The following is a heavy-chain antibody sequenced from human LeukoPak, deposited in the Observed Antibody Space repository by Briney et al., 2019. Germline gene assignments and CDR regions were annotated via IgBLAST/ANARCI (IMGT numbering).Heavy chain of an antibody. Sequence: GESLKIFCKGSGYSFTSFWIGWVRQMPGKGLEWMGIIYPGDSDTRYSPSFQGQVTISADKSISTAYLQWSSLKASDTAMYYCARESVPAATDTWFDPWGKGTLVTVST. CDR1: GYSFTSFW. D-gene: IGHD2-2*01. V-gene: IGHV5-51*01. CDR3: ARESVPAATDTWFDP. J-gene: IGHJ5*02. CDR2: IYPGDSDT.